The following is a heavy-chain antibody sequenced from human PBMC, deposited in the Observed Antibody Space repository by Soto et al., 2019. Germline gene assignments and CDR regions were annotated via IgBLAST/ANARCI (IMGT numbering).Heavy chain of an antibody. CDR2: IYYSGNT. CDR3: ARQVGATHFDI. Sequence: SETLSLTCTVSGGSISSSSYYWGWMRQPPGKGLEWIGSIYYSGNTYYNPSLNSRVTISVDTSKNQFSLKLSSVTASYTAVYYCARQVGATHFDIWGQGTMVTVSS. J-gene: IGHJ3*02. D-gene: IGHD1-26*01. V-gene: IGHV4-39*01. CDR1: GGSISSSSYY.